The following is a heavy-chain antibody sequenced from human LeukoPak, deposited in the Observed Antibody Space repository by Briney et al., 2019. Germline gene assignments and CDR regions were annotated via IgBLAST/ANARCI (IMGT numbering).Heavy chain of an antibody. CDR3: ARGPLHVVVPAATWFDP. V-gene: IGHV3-48*03. D-gene: IGHD2-2*01. Sequence: GGSLRLSCAASGFTFNSYEMNWVRQAPGKGLEWISLIRPSGTAMYYADSVKGRFTISRDNAKSSVYLQMNSLRDEDTAVYYCARGPLHVVVPAATWFDPWGQGILVTVSS. CDR1: GFTFNSYE. J-gene: IGHJ5*02. CDR2: IRPSGTAM.